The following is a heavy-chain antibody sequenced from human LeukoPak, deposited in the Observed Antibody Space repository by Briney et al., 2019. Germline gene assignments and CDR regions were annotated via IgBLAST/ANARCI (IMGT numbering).Heavy chain of an antibody. CDR1: GGTLSSYG. CDR3: ARLRADAGSGHNWFDP. CDR2: IIPIVNRA. J-gene: IGHJ5*02. D-gene: IGHD1-26*01. V-gene: IGHV1-69*04. Sequence: SVKVSCKASGGTLSSYGIGWVRQAPGQGLEWMGRIIPIVNRANSAQRFQGRVTITADISTNTVYMELSSLRSDDTAVYYCARLRADAGSGHNWFDPWGQGTLVTVSS.